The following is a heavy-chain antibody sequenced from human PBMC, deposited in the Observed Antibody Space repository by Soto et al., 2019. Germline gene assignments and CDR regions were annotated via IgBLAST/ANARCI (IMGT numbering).Heavy chain of an antibody. D-gene: IGHD1-7*01. J-gene: IGHJ4*02. CDR1: GFTFSSYA. V-gene: IGHV3-30-3*01. CDR2: ISYDGSNK. Sequence: VQLVESGGGVVQPGRSLRLSCAASGFTFSSYAMHWVRQAPGKGLEWVAVISYDGSNKYYADSVKGRFTISRDNSKNTLYLQMNSLRAEDTAVYYCAREKTGTRAPNFDYWGQGTLVTVSS. CDR3: AREKTGTRAPNFDY.